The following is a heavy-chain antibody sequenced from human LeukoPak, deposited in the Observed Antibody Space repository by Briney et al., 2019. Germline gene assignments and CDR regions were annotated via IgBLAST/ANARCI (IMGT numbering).Heavy chain of an antibody. J-gene: IGHJ3*02. CDR1: GFTFSSYA. V-gene: IGHV3-23*01. Sequence: GGSLRLSCAASGFTFSSYAMSWVRQAPGKGLEWVSAISGSGGSTYYADSVKGRFTISRDNSKNTLYLQMNSLRAEDTAVYYCAKDAVYSGSYVYAFDIWGQGTMVTVSS. CDR2: ISGSGGST. CDR3: AKDAVYSGSYVYAFDI. D-gene: IGHD1-26*01.